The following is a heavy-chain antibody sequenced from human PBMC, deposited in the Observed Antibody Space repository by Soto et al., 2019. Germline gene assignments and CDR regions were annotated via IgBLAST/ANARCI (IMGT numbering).Heavy chain of an antibody. Sequence: SETLSLTCSVSGGSVSSSSYYWGWIRQPPGKGLEWIGSIYYSGNTYYNPSLKSRVTISVDTSKNQFSLKLSSVAAADTAVYYGARHRAPIYCNGGSCYFDYWGQGTLVTVSS. V-gene: IGHV4-39*01. CDR3: ARHRAPIYCNGGSCYFDY. D-gene: IGHD2-15*01. CDR2: IYYSGNT. J-gene: IGHJ4*02. CDR1: GGSVSSSSYY.